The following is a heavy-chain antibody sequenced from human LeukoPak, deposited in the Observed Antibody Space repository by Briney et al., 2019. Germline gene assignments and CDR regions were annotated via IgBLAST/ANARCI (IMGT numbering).Heavy chain of an antibody. CDR1: GFTFSSYS. V-gene: IGHV3-21*01. Sequence: GGSLRLSCAASGFTFSSYSMNWVRQAPGKGLEWVSSISSSSSYIYYADSVKGRFTISRDNAKNSLYLQMNSLRAGDTAVYYCARTLPGGIAAAGTSDYWGQGTLVTVSS. CDR3: ARTLPGGIAAAGTSDY. D-gene: IGHD6-13*01. CDR2: ISSSSSYI. J-gene: IGHJ4*02.